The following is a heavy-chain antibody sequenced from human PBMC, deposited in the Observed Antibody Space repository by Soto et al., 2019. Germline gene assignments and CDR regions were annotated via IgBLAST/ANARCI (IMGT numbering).Heavy chain of an antibody. CDR2: ISYDGSNK. V-gene: IGHV3-30-3*01. CDR3: ARDIVVVPAAKGMDV. CDR1: GFTFSSYA. Sequence: QVQLVESGGGVVQPGRSLRLSCAASGFTFSSYAMHWVHQAPGKGLEWVAVISYDGSNKYYADSVKGRFTISRDNSKNTLYLQMNSLRAEDTAVYYCARDIVVVPAAKGMDVWGQGTTVTVSS. D-gene: IGHD2-2*01. J-gene: IGHJ6*02.